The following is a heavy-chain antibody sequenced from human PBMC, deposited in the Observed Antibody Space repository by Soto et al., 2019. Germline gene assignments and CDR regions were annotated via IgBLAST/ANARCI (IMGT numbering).Heavy chain of an antibody. CDR2: IWYDGSNK. V-gene: IGHV3-33*01. J-gene: IGHJ6*03. CDR1: GFTFSSYG. CDR3: ARDPATVTRRGYYYYYMDV. D-gene: IGHD4-4*01. Sequence: QVQLVESGGGVVQPGRSLRLSCAASGFTFSSYGMHWVRQAPGKGLEWVAVIWYDGSNKYYADSVKGRFTISRDNSKNTLYLQMNSLRAEDTAVYYCARDPATVTRRGYYYYYMDVWGKGTTVTVSS.